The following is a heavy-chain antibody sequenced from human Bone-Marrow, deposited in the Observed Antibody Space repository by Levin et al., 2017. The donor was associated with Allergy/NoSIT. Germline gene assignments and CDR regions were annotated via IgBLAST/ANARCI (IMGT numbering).Heavy chain of an antibody. V-gene: IGHV4-59*01. D-gene: IGHD5-12*01. Sequence: SETLSLTCTVSGGSISSYYWSWIRQPPGKGLEWIGYIYYSGSTNYNPSLKSRVTISVDTSKNQFSLKLSSVTAADTAVYYCARVAYSGYDLPSGDAFDIWGQGTMVTVSS. CDR3: ARVAYSGYDLPSGDAFDI. CDR1: GGSISSYY. J-gene: IGHJ3*02. CDR2: IYYSGST.